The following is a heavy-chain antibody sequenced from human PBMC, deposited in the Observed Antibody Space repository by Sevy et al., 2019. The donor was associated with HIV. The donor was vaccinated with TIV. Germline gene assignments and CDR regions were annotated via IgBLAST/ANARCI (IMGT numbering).Heavy chain of an antibody. J-gene: IGHJ4*02. V-gene: IGHV3-7*01. CDR2: IKQDGSEK. Sequence: GGSLRLSCAASGFTFSSYWMSWVRQAPGKGLEWVANIKQDGSEKYYVDSVKGRFTISRDNAKNSLYLQMNSLRAEDTAGYYCARVIRTYYDYVWGSYRQYYFDYWGQGTLVTVSS. D-gene: IGHD3-16*02. CDR1: GFTFSSYW. CDR3: ARVIRTYYDYVWGSYRQYYFDY.